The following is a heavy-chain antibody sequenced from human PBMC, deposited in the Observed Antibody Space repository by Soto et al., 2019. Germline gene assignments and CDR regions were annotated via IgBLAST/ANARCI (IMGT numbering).Heavy chain of an antibody. Sequence: QVQLQESGPGLVKPSQTLSLTCTVPGGSINSGGYCWSWIRQHPGKGLDWIGCISYGGSTSYNPSLTSRVTIPVETCKNQFSLTLTSVTAADKAVYYWSRVIRVWGQGGLITVSS. CDR3: SRVIRV. CDR1: GGSINSGGYC. V-gene: IGHV4-31*03. D-gene: IGHD2-21*01. CDR2: ISYGGST. J-gene: IGHJ4*02.